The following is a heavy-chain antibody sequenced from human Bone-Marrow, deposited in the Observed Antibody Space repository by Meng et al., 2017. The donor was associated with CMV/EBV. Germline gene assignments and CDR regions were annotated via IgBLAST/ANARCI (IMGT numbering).Heavy chain of an antibody. CDR1: GFTFSSYS. D-gene: IGHD3-3*01. V-gene: IGHV3-30*03. Sequence: GESLKISCAASGFTFSSYSMNWVRQAPGKGLEWVAVISYDGSNKYYADSVKGRFTISRDNSKNTLYLQMNSLRAEDTAVYYCARGYYDFWSGYPYYYYGMDVWGQGTTVTVSS. CDR3: ARGYYDFWSGYPYYYYGMDV. CDR2: ISYDGSNK. J-gene: IGHJ6*02.